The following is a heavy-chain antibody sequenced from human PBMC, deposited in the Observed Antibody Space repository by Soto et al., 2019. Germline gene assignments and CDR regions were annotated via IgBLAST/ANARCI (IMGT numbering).Heavy chain of an antibody. J-gene: IGHJ5*02. D-gene: IGHD3-22*01. CDR1: GGSISSSSYY. CDR2: IYYSGST. CDR3: ARRLCYYYDSSGYYCWFGP. Sequence: KPSETLSLTCTVSGGSISSSSYYWGWIRQPPGKGLGWIGSIYYSGSTYYNPSLKSRVNISVDTSKNQFSLKLSSVTAADTAVYYCARRLCYYYDSSGYYCWFGPWGQGTVVTVYS. V-gene: IGHV4-39*01.